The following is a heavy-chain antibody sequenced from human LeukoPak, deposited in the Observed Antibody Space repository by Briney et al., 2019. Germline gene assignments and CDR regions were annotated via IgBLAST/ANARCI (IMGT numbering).Heavy chain of an antibody. CDR1: GFTVSSNY. J-gene: IGHJ4*02. V-gene: IGHV3-53*01. D-gene: IGHD3-10*01. CDR3: ASCLYGSGFLDY. Sequence: GGSLRLSCAASGFTVSSNYMSWVRQAPGKGLEWVSVIYSGGSTYYADSVKGRFTISRDNSKDTLYLQMNSLRAEDTAVYYCASCLYGSGFLDYWGQGTLVTVSS. CDR2: IYSGGST.